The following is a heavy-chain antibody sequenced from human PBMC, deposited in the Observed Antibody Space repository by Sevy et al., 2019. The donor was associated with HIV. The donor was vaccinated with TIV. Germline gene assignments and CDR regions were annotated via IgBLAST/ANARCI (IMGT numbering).Heavy chain of an antibody. J-gene: IGHJ4*02. Sequence: ASVKVSCKASGYTFTSYGISWVRQAPGQGLEWMGWISAYNGNTNYAQKLQGRVTMTTDTSTSTAYMELRSLRSDDTAVYYCAREDGQSGSYSLLDYWGQGTLVTVSS. CDR2: ISAYNGNT. CDR3: AREDGQSGSYSLLDY. V-gene: IGHV1-18*01. CDR1: GYTFTSYG. D-gene: IGHD1-26*01.